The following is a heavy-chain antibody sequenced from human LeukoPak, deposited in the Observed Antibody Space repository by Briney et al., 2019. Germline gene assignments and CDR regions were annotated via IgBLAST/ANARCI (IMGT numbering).Heavy chain of an antibody. D-gene: IGHD3-10*01. J-gene: IGHJ4*02. V-gene: IGHV3-48*02. CDR3: ARGGGPMIRSDFDF. CDR1: GFSFSFYS. Sequence: GGSLRLSCTASGFSFSFYSMNWVRQAPGRGLEWIPYISSSSSLIYYADSVKGRFTISRDNAKNSLYLHMNSLKDEDTAVYYCARGGGPMIRSDFDFWGQGTLVTVSS. CDR2: ISSSSSLI.